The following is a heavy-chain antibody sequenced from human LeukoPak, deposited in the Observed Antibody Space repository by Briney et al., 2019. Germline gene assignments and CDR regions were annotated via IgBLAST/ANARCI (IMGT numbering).Heavy chain of an antibody. CDR3: AKGAAVAGTSGAFDY. J-gene: IGHJ4*02. D-gene: IGHD6-19*01. CDR2: ISYDGSNK. V-gene: IGHV3-30-3*01. CDR1: GFTFSSYA. Sequence: GGSLRLSCAASGFTFSSYAMHWVRQAPGKGLEWVAVISYDGSNKYYADSVKGRFTISRDNSKNTLYLQMNSLRAEDTALYYCAKGAAVAGTSGAFDYWGQGTLVTVSS.